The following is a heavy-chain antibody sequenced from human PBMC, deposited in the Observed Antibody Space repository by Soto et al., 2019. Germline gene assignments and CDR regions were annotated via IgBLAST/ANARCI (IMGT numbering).Heavy chain of an antibody. V-gene: IGHV5-51*01. J-gene: IGHJ6*02. Sequence: PGESLKISCKGSGYSFTSYWIGWVRQMPGKGLEWMGIIYPGDSDTRYSPSFQGQVTISADKSISTAYLQWSSLKASDTAMYYCARSRGEGVVWGSYRQSYYYYGMDVWGQGTTVTVSS. CDR3: ARSRGEGVVWGSYRQSYYYYGMDV. CDR2: IYPGDSDT. CDR1: GYSFTSYW. D-gene: IGHD3-16*02.